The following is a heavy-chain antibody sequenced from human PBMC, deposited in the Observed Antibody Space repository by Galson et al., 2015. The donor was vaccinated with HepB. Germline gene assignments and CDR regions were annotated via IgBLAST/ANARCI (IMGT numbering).Heavy chain of an antibody. CDR1: GFAFSRYA. J-gene: IGHJ4*02. CDR3: AAHTADGGSTFDF. V-gene: IGHV3-23*01. Sequence: SLRLSCAASGFAFSRYAMSWVRQAPGKGLEWVSAISGSDDSTYLADSGKGRFIIFRYASKSTQYLQLNSRRAEDTAVYYCAAHTADGGSTFDFWAQGTLVTVSS. CDR2: ISGSDDST. D-gene: IGHD4-23*01.